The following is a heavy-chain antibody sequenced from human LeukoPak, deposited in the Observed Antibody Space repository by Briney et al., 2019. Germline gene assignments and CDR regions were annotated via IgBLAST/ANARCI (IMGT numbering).Heavy chain of an antibody. CDR1: EFTFSNYA. CDR2: ISGGGGST. Sequence: GGSLRLSCAASEFTFSNYAMNWVRQAPGKGLEWVSGISGGGGSTYYADSVKGRFTISRDNSKNTLYLQMDSLRAEDTALYYCAKGSGINHYHWIDPWGEGTLVTVSS. CDR3: AKGSGINHYHWIDP. D-gene: IGHD1-14*01. J-gene: IGHJ5*02. V-gene: IGHV3-23*01.